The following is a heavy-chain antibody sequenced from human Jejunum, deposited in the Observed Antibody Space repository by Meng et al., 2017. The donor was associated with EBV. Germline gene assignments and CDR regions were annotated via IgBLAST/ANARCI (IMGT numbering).Heavy chain of an antibody. CDR3: ARSPGSWRLDY. Sequence: QVQLKDSGPGPVHPSVTLSPICAVSVGSISNNGWWNWARQPPGKGLEWIGEIYHIWLTNYNPSLKSRVTISVDTSKNKFSLNLASVTAADTAVYYCARSPGSWRLDYWGPGTLVTVSS. V-gene: IGHV4-4*02. J-gene: IGHJ4*02. D-gene: IGHD3-10*01. CDR1: VGSISNNGW. CDR2: IYHIWLT.